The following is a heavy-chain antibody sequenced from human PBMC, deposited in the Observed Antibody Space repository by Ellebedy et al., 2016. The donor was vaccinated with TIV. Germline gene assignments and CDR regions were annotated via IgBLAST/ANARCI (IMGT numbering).Heavy chain of an antibody. Sequence: AASVKVSCKASGYSFTGYYMHWVRQAPGQGLEWMGWINPNSGGTKYAQNFQDWVTMTRDTSIGTAYMDLSRLTSDDTAVYYCARRGQSSGPYWAFDIWGQGTMVTVSS. V-gene: IGHV1-2*04. CDR1: GYSFTGYY. D-gene: IGHD6-19*01. J-gene: IGHJ3*02. CDR2: INPNSGGT. CDR3: ARRGQSSGPYWAFDI.